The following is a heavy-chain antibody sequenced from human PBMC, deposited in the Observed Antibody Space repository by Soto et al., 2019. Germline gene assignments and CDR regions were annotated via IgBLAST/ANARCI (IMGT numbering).Heavy chain of an antibody. J-gene: IGHJ4*02. CDR1: GGSVSSADYY. CDR3: ARVGGGFSGYEDY. V-gene: IGHV4-31*03. Sequence: QVQLQESGPGLVKPSQTLSLTCTVSGGSVSSADYYWSWIRQHPGNGLEWLGYIYYSGSTYYNPSSQSRITISVDTSKNQFSLRLSSVTAADTAVYYCARVGGGFSGYEDYWGQGTLVIVAS. CDR2: IYYSGST. D-gene: IGHD5-12*01.